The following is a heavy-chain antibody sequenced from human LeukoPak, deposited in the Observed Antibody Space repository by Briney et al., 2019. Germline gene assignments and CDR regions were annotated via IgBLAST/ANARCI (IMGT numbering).Heavy chain of an antibody. CDR1: GFTFSNAW. CDR2: IKSKTDGGTT. J-gene: IGHJ4*02. D-gene: IGHD4-17*01. V-gene: IGHV3-15*07. CDR3: FGDLHPLDY. Sequence: GGSLRLSCAASGFTFSNAWVNWVRQAPGKGLEWVGRIKSKTDGGTTDYAAPVKGRFTISRDDSKNMLYLQMKSLKTEDTAHAYDFGDLHPLDYWGQGSLVTVSS.